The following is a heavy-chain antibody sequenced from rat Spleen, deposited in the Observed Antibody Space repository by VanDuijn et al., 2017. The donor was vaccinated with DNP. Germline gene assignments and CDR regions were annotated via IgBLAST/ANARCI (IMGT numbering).Heavy chain of an antibody. CDR2: INGAGDI. CDR3: AIQLGVFDY. CDR1: GYSITSNFR. J-gene: IGHJ2*01. V-gene: IGHV3-3*01. D-gene: IGHD5-1*01. Sequence: EVQLQESGPGLVKPSQSLSLTCSVTGYSITSNFRWSWIRKFPGNKLEWMGYINGAGDINYNPSLRSRISITRDTSKNQFFLQVNSVTTEDLATYYCAIQLGVFDYWGQGVLVTVSS.